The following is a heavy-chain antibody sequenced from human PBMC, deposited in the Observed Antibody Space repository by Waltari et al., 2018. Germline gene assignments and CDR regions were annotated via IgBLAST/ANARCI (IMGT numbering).Heavy chain of an antibody. Sequence: QLQLQESGPGLVKPSETLSLTCPVPGGSISSSSYYWGWIRQPPGKGLEWIGSIYYSGSTDYNPPLKRRVTISVDTSKNQFSLKLSSVTAADTAVYYCARRGQGWFDPWGQGTLVTVSS. CDR1: GGSISSSSYY. V-gene: IGHV4-39*01. CDR3: ARRGQGWFDP. CDR2: IYYSGST. D-gene: IGHD3-10*01. J-gene: IGHJ5*02.